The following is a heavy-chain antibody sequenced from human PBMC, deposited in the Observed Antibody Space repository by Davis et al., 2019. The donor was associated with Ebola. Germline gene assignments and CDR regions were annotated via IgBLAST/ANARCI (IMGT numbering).Heavy chain of an antibody. V-gene: IGHV3-49*04. Sequence: GESLKISCTASGFTFTSAWMSWVRQAPGKGLEWVGFIRSKAYGGKPAYAASVKGRFTISRDDSKSIAYLQMDSLKIEDTAVYYCSRDLKQRPPSYYDGMDVWGQGTSVTVSS. J-gene: IGHJ6*02. CDR2: IRSKAYGGKP. CDR3: SRDLKQRPPSYYDGMDV. D-gene: IGHD6-6*01. CDR1: GFTFTSAW.